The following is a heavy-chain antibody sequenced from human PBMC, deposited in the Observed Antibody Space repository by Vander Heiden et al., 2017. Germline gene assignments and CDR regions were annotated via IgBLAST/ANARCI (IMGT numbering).Heavy chain of an antibody. CDR1: GFTFSSYA. J-gene: IGHJ4*02. CDR3: AKAIPPYYYGSGSSPLDY. CDR2: IGGSGGST. V-gene: IGHV3-23*01. Sequence: EVQLLESGGGLVQPGGSLRLFCAASGFTFSSYAMSWVPLDPGKGLEWGSAIGGSGGSTYYADSVKGRFTISRDNSKNTLYLQMNSLRAEDTAVYYCAKAIPPYYYGSGSSPLDYWGQGTLVTVSS. D-gene: IGHD3-10*01.